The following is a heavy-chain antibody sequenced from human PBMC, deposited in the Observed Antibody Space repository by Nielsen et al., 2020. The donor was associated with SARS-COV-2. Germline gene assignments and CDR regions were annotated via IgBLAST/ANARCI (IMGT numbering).Heavy chain of an antibody. CDR3: AREEWLQLRKERYFDL. Sequence: ASVKVSCKASGYTFTSYYMHWVRQAPGQGLEWMGIINPSGGSTSYAQKFQGRVTMTRDTSTSTVYMELSSLRSEDTAVYYCAREEWLQLRKERYFDLWGRGTLVTVSS. CDR1: GYTFTSYY. V-gene: IGHV1-46*01. J-gene: IGHJ2*01. CDR2: INPSGGST. D-gene: IGHD5-24*01.